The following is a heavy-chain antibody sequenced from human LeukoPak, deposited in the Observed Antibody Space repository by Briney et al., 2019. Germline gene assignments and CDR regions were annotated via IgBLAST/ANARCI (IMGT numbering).Heavy chain of an antibody. V-gene: IGHV3-49*03. CDR2: IRSKIYGATI. J-gene: IGHJ3*02. Sequence: PGGSLRLSCTGSGFTFGDYAMSWFRQAPGKGLEWLAFIRSKIYGATIEYVASVRGRFTISRDDSRSIAYLQLNSLMTEDTAMYYCSREPDVVLLVSSNRAFDIWGQGAMVTVSS. CDR1: GFTFGDYA. CDR3: SREPDVVLLVSSNRAFDI. D-gene: IGHD1-14*01.